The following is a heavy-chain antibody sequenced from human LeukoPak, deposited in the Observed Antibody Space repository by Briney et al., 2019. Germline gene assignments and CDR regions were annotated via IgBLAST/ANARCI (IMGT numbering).Heavy chain of an antibody. CDR1: GGSISSSSYY. CDR3: AGHPYCSSTSCHRLHWFDP. V-gene: IGHV4-39*01. Sequence: PSETLSPTCTVSGGSISSSSYYWGWIRQPPGKGLEWIGSIYYSGSTYYNPSLKSRVTISVDTSKNQFSLKLSSVTAADTAVYYCAGHPYCSSTSCHRLHWFDPWGQGTLVTVSS. J-gene: IGHJ5*02. CDR2: IYYSGST. D-gene: IGHD2-2*02.